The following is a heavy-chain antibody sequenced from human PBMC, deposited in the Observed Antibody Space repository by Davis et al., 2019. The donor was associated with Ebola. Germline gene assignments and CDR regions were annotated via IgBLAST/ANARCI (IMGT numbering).Heavy chain of an antibody. D-gene: IGHD5-18*01. CDR2: IYHSGST. Sequence: MPSETLSLTCTVSGGSISSSSYYWGWIRQPPGKGLEWIGSIYHSGSTNYNPSLKSRVTISVDKSKNQFSLKLSSVTAADTAVYYCARGGGYTAMGSWGQGTLVTVSS. J-gene: IGHJ4*02. V-gene: IGHV4-39*07. CDR3: ARGGGYTAMGS. CDR1: GGSISSSSYY.